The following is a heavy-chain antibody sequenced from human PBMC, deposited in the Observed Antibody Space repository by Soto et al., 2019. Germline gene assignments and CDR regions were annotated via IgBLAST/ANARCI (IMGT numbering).Heavy chain of an antibody. J-gene: IGHJ6*02. CDR2: INVGNGNI. Sequence: GASVKVSCKASGYTFANYAMHWVRQAPGQRLEWMGWINVGNGNIKYSQKFKGRATITRDTSATTAYMELSSLRSEDTAVYYCARDLFYDFWSGPNYYGMDVWGQGTTVTVSS. V-gene: IGHV1-3*01. CDR1: GYTFANYA. D-gene: IGHD3-3*01. CDR3: ARDLFYDFWSGPNYYGMDV.